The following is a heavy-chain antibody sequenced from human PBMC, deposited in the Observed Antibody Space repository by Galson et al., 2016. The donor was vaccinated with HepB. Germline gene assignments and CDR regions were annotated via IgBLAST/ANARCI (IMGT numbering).Heavy chain of an antibody. J-gene: IGHJ4*02. D-gene: IGHD2-2*01. CDR2: IGSRGDDT. CDR3: AKRVSSSKYFDY. V-gene: IGHV3-23*01. Sequence: SLRLSCAASAFTFTNYGMTWVRQAPGKGLEWVSSIGSRGDDTYYADSVKGRFTVSRDNLKNTLYLQMNSLRADDTAVYYCAKRVSSSKYFDYWGQGTLVTVSS. CDR1: AFTFTNYG.